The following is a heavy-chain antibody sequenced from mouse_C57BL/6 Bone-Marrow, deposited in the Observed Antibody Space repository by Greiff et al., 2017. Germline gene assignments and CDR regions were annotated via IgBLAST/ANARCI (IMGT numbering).Heavy chain of an antibody. V-gene: IGHV1-50*01. CDR2: IDPSDSYT. J-gene: IGHJ4*01. CDR1: GYTFTSYW. D-gene: IGHD4-1*01. Sequence: QVQLQQPGAELVKPGASVKLSCKASGYTFTSYWMQWVKQRPGQGLEWIGEIDPSDSYTNYNQKFKGKATLTVDTSSSTAYMQLSSLTSEDSAVYYSAREKTGTDAMDYWGQGTSVTVSS. CDR3: AREKTGTDAMDY.